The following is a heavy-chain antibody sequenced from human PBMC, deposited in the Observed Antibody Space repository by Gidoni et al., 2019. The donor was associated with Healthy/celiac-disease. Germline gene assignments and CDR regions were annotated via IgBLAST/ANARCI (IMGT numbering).Heavy chain of an antibody. V-gene: IGHV4-39*07. CDR3: ARAPSYDSSGYYDY. CDR2: IYYSGST. Sequence: QLQLQESGPGLVKPSETLSLTCTVSGGSISSSSYYWGWIRQPPGKGLEWIGSIYYSGSTYYNPSLKSRVTISVDTSKNQFSLKLSSVTAADTAVYCCARAPSYDSSGYYDYWGQGTLVTVSS. J-gene: IGHJ4*02. D-gene: IGHD3-22*01. CDR1: GGSISSSSYY.